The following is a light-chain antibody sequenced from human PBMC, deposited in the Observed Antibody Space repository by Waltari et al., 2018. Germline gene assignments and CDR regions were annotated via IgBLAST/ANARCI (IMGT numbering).Light chain of an antibody. J-gene: IGLJ1*01. CDR3: CSYAGSYTPFV. CDR2: EVT. Sequence: QSALTQPRSVSGSPGQSVTISCTGTSSDVGIYNFVPWYHQHPGKAPKRLICEVTKRPAGVPERCSGSKAGNTASLTISGLQADDEADYYCCSYAGSYTPFVFGTGTKVTVL. V-gene: IGLV2-11*01. CDR1: SSDVGIYNF.